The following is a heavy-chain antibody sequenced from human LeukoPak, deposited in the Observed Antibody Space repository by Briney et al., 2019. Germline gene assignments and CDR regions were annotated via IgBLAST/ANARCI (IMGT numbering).Heavy chain of an antibody. V-gene: IGHV3-21*01. Sequence: PGGSLRLSCAGSGLTFSGYSMSWGRQAPGKGPEWVSIISSSSAAIYYVDSVKGRFTISRDNAHNSLYLQMNGLGVEDTAVYYCARSPPLGAADIWGQGTLVTVSS. J-gene: IGHJ3*02. CDR3: ARSPPLGAADI. CDR1: GLTFSGYS. D-gene: IGHD1-26*01. CDR2: ISSSSAAI.